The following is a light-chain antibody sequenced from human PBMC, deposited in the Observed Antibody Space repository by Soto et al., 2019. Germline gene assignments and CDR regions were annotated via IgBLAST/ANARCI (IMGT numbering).Light chain of an antibody. V-gene: IGKV3-15*01. CDR1: QSVGGN. Sequence: EIVMTQSPATLSVSPGERATLSCRASQSVGGNLAWYQQKPGQAPRLLIYGASTRATGIPARFSGSGSGIEFTLTISSLQSEDFAVYYCQQYNNWPQTFGQGTKVEIK. CDR3: QQYNNWPQT. J-gene: IGKJ1*01. CDR2: GAS.